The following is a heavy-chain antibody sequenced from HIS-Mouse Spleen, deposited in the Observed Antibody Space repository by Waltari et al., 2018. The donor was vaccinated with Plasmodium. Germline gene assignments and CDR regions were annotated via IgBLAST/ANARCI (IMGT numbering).Heavy chain of an antibody. V-gene: IGHV1-2*02. CDR3: ARVLGYKAAAGTFVEYFQH. CDR1: GYTFTGYY. J-gene: IGHJ1*01. Sequence: QVQLVQSGAEVKKPGASVKVSCKASGYTFTGYYMHWVRQAPGQGLEWMGGVNPNSGGTKYAQKCEGRGTMTRDTSISTAYRELSRLRSDDTAVYYCARVLGYKAAAGTFVEYFQHWGQGTLVTVSS. D-gene: IGHD6-13*01. CDR2: VNPNSGGT.